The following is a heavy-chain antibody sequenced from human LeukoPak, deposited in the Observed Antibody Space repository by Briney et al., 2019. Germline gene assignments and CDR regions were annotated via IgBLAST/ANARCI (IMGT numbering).Heavy chain of an antibody. D-gene: IGHD2-2*01. CDR2: ISSSSSYI. Sequence: GGSLRLSCAASGFTFNHFWMSWIRQAPGKGLEWVSSISSSSSYIYYADSVKGRFTISRANAKNSLYLQMNSLRAEDTAVYYCASSLLYCSSTSCYVGSFDPWGQGTLVTVSS. J-gene: IGHJ5*02. CDR3: ASSLLYCSSTSCYVGSFDP. CDR1: GFTFNHFW. V-gene: IGHV3-21*01.